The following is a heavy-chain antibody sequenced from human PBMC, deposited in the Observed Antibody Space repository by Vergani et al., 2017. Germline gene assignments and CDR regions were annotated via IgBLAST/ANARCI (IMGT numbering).Heavy chain of an antibody. V-gene: IGHV3-49*03. CDR3: TRDGPYYDILTGPYYFDY. D-gene: IGHD3-9*01. CDR1: GFTFGDYA. CDR2: IRSKAYGGTT. J-gene: IGHJ4*02. Sequence: EVQLLESGGGLVQPGRSLRLSCTASGFTFGDYAMSWFRQAPGKGLEWVGFIRSKAYGGTTEYAASVKGRFTISRDDSKSIAYLQMNSLKTEDTAVYYCTRDGPYYDILTGPYYFDYWGQGTLVTVSS.